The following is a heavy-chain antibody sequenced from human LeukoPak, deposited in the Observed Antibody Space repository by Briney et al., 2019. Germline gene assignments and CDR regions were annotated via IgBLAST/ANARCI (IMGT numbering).Heavy chain of an antibody. CDR3: ARVAWRQLWFCDY. D-gene: IGHD5-18*01. V-gene: IGHV3-7*03. J-gene: IGHJ4*02. CDR2: IKQDGSEK. CDR1: GFSVSSKY. Sequence: GGSLRLSCAASGFSVSSKYMTWVRQAPGKGLEWVANIKQDGSEKYYVDSVKGRFVISRDNAKNALYLQMNSLRAEDTAVYYCARVAWRQLWFCDYWGQGTLVTVSS.